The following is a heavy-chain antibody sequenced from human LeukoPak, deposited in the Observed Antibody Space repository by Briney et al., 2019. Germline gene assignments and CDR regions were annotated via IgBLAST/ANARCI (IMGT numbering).Heavy chain of an antibody. J-gene: IGHJ4*02. CDR2: INAGNENT. CDR3: ARDLYGDYFDY. D-gene: IGHD3-16*01. V-gene: IGHV1-3*01. CDR1: GYTFSRYG. Sequence: GASVKVSCKASGYTFSRYGMHWVRQAPGQRLEWMGWINAGNENTKYSQKFQGRVSITRDTSASTAYMELSSLTSEDTAVYYCARDLYGDYFDYWGQGTLVTVSS.